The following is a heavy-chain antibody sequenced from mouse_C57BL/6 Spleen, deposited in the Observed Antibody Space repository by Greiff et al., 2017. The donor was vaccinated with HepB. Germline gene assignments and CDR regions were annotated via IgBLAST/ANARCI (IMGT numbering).Heavy chain of an antibody. J-gene: IGHJ3*01. CDR3: ARGGDYYGSSFAY. V-gene: IGHV1-18*01. CDR2: INPNNGGT. CDR1: GYTFTDYN. Sequence: EVQLQQSGPELVKPGASVKIPCKASGYTFTDYNMDWVKQSHGKSLEWIGDINPNNGGTIYNQKFKGKATLTVDKSSSTAYMELRSLTSEDTAVYHCARGGDYYGSSFAYWGQGTLVTVSA. D-gene: IGHD1-1*01.